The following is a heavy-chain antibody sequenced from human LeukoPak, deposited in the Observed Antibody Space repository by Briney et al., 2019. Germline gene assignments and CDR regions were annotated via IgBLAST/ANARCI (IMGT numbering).Heavy chain of an antibody. CDR3: ARDPSSLRDSYDY. J-gene: IGHJ4*02. V-gene: IGHV3-7*01. CDR1: GFTFRSYW. Sequence: GSLRLSCATSGFTFRSYWMNWVRQAPGKGLGWVANIKEDGSEKNYVDSVKGRFTISRDNAKNLLYLQMNSLRVEDTAVYYCARDPSSLRDSYDYWGQGTLVTVSS. CDR2: IKEDGSEK.